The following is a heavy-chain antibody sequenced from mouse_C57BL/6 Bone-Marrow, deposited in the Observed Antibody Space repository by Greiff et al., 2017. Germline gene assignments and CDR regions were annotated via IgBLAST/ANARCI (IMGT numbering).Heavy chain of an antibody. D-gene: IGHD1-1*02. CDR1: GYSITSGYY. CDR2: ISYDGSN. CDR3: ARAWSSFAY. V-gene: IGHV3-6*01. J-gene: IGHJ3*01. Sequence: EVQLHQSGPGLVKPSQSLSLTCSVTGYSITSGYYWNWLRQFPGNKLEWMGYISYDGSNNYNPSLKNRISITRDTSKNQFFLQLNSVTTEDTATYYCARAWSSFAYRGQGTLVTVSA.